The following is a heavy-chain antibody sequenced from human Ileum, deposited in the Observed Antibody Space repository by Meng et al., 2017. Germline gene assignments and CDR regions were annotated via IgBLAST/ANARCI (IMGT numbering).Heavy chain of an antibody. CDR3: ASGGDTIFGVVTTFDY. J-gene: IGHJ4*02. V-gene: IGHV1-69*06. D-gene: IGHD3-3*01. Sequence: GVEVDKPGSSVKVSCKASVGTFSSDAISWGRQAPGQGLEWMGGLIPIFGTANYAQKFQGRVTITADKSTSTAYMELSSLRSEDTAVYYCASGGDTIFGVVTTFDYWGQGTLVTVSS. CDR1: VGTFSSDA. CDR2: LIPIFGTA.